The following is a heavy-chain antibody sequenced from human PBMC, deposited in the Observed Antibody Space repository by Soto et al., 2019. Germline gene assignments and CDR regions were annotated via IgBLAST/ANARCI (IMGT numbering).Heavy chain of an antibody. Sequence: ASVKVSCKASGYTFTGYGISWGRQAPGQGLEWRGWISAYNGNTNYAQKLQGRVTMTTDTSTSTAYMELRSLRSEDTAVYYCARDMYYYDSSGYYATDYYYYGMDVWGQGTTVTVSS. V-gene: IGHV1-18*01. CDR3: ARDMYYYDSSGYYATDYYYYGMDV. CDR1: GYTFTGYG. J-gene: IGHJ6*02. CDR2: ISAYNGNT. D-gene: IGHD3-22*01.